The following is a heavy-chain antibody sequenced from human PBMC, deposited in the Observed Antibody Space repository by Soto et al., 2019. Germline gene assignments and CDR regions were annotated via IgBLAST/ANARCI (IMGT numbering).Heavy chain of an antibody. CDR3: ARASGYCSSTSCEGALYYYYGMDV. J-gene: IGHJ6*02. CDR2: IYHSGSP. CDR1: GGSISSGGYS. D-gene: IGHD2-2*01. Sequence: SETLSLTCAVSGGSISSGGYSWSWIRQPPGKGLEWIGYIYHSGSPYYNPALKSRVTISVDRSKNHFSLKLSSVTAAETAVYYCARASGYCSSTSCEGALYYYYGMDVWGQGTTVTVSS. V-gene: IGHV4-30-2*01.